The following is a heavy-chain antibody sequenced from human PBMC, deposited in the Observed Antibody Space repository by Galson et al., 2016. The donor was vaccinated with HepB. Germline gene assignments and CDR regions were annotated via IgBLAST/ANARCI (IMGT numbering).Heavy chain of an antibody. J-gene: IGHJ5*02. Sequence: TLSLTCTVSGGSITNGGYYWTWIRQHPGQGLEWIGNIYFSRSTSYTPSLRSRITILADTSKNHVSLHLSSVTAADTAVYYCARMRSSESSGYFDNWGQGALVTVSS. D-gene: IGHD3-22*01. CDR3: ARMRSSESSGYFDN. CDR1: GGSITNGGYY. V-gene: IGHV4-31*03. CDR2: IYFSRST.